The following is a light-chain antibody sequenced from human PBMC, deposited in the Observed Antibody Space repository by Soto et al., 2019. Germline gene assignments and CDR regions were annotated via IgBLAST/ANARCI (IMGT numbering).Light chain of an antibody. Sequence: ILMTQSPVTLSVSPGDSATLSCRASQSIGSNLAWYQQKPGQAPRLLIYAASTRVTGLPGRFSGRGSGTEFTLTISGLQSDDFAIYYCQHYTNWPPITFVQGTRLEIK. CDR2: AAS. J-gene: IGKJ5*01. CDR3: QHYTNWPPIT. CDR1: QSIGSN. V-gene: IGKV3-15*01.